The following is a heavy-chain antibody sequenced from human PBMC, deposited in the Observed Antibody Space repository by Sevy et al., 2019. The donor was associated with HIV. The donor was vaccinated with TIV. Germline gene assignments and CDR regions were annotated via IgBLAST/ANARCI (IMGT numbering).Heavy chain of an antibody. CDR2: ISFSSGST. CDR1: GFTFSTYA. D-gene: IGHD3-10*01. J-gene: IGHJ4*02. V-gene: IGHV3-23*01. Sequence: GGSLRLSCAASGFTFSTYAMTRVRQAPRKGLEWVSVISFSSGSTYYADSVKGRFTISRDNSKNTLYLQMISLRAEDTAVYYCAKDRVSGTYYTGDFDYWGQGTLVTVSS. CDR3: AKDRVSGTYYTGDFDY.